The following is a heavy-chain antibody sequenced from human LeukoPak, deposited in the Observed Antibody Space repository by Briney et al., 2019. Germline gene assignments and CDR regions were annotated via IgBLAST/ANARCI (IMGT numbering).Heavy chain of an antibody. CDR3: ASWGYGDYVRY. Sequence: SETLSLTCAVSGGSISSGSYYWSWIRQPAGKGLEWIGRIYTSGGTNYNPSLKSRVTLSVDTSKNQFSLKLSSVTAADTAVYYCASWGYGDYVRYWGQGTLVTVSS. CDR2: IYTSGGT. D-gene: IGHD4-17*01. CDR1: GGSISSGSYY. J-gene: IGHJ4*02. V-gene: IGHV4-61*02.